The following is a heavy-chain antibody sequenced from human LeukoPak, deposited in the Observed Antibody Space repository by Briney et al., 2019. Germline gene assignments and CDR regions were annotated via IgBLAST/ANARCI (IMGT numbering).Heavy chain of an antibody. D-gene: IGHD2-15*01. J-gene: IGHJ6*02. Sequence: SETLSLTCAVSGGSISSSHYYWGWIRQPPGKGLEWIGSIYYSGSTYYNPSLKSRVTILVDTSKNQFSLSLNSVTAADTAMYYCAREVVVVAATLKHYYYGMDVWGQGTTVTVSS. CDR1: GGSISSSHYY. V-gene: IGHV4-39*07. CDR2: IYYSGST. CDR3: AREVVVVAATLKHYYYGMDV.